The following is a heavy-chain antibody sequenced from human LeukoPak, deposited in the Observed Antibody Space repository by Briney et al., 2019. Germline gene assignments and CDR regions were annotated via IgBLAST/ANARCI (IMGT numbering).Heavy chain of an antibody. V-gene: IGHV1-8*01. CDR3: ARIATGLLLLIPDY. CDR2: MNPNSGNT. J-gene: IGHJ4*02. Sequence: ASVKVSCKASGYTFSSYDINWVRQATGQGLEWMGWMNPNSGNTGYAQKFQGRVTMTRNTATSTAYMELSSLRSEDTAVYYCARIATGLLLLIPDYWGQGTLVTVSS. CDR1: GYTFSSYD. D-gene: IGHD3-22*01.